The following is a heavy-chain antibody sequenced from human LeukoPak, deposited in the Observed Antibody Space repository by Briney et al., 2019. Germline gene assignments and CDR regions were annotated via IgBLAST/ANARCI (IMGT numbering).Heavy chain of an antibody. D-gene: IGHD3-22*01. Sequence: LTXXXSXXXISXHYWXWIRQPPGKGLEWIGYIYYSGSTNYNPSLKSRVTISVDTSKNQFSLKLSPVTAADTAVYYCARWVRYYDSSGYFAYFDYWGQGTLVTVSS. V-gene: IGHV4-59*11. CDR1: XXXISXHY. CDR3: ARWVRYYDSSGYFAYFDY. J-gene: IGHJ4*02. CDR2: IYYSGST.